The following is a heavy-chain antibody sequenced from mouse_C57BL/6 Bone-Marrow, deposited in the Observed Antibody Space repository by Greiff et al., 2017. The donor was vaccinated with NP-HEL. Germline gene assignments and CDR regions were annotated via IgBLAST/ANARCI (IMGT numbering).Heavy chain of an antibody. J-gene: IGHJ3*01. V-gene: IGHV5-12*01. D-gene: IGHD1-1*01. CDR3: ARGAYYYGSSGMAY. CDR1: GFTFSDYY. Sequence: EVKVVESGGGLVQPGGSLKLSCAASGFTFSDYYMYWVRQTPEKRLEWVAYISNGGGSTYYPDTVKGRFTISRDNAKNTLYLQMSRLKSEDTAMYYCARGAYYYGSSGMAYWGQGTLVTVSA. CDR2: ISNGGGST.